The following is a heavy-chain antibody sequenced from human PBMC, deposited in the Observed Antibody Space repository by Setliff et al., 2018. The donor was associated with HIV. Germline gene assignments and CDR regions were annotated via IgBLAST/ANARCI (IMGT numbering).Heavy chain of an antibody. CDR3: ARDQGYSYGFYAFDI. J-gene: IGHJ3*02. Sequence: PGGSLRLSCAAFGFTFSSYWMSWVRQAPGKGLEWIGSIYYSGGTYCNPSLKSRVTISVDTSKNQFSLKLSSVTAADTAVYYCARDQGYSYGFYAFDIWGQGTMVTVSS. CDR1: GFTFSSYW. D-gene: IGHD5-18*01. V-gene: IGHV4-39*07. CDR2: IYYSGGT.